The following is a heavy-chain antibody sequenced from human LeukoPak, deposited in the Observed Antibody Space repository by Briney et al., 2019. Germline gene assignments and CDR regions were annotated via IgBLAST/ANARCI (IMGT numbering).Heavy chain of an antibody. Sequence: PGGSLRLSCAASGFTVSSNYMSWVRQAPGKGLEWVSVIYSGGSTYYADSVKGRFTISRDSSKNTLYLQMNSLRAEDTAVYYCASPGYCSGSSCYSGYFQHWGQGTLVTVSS. CDR1: GFTVSSNY. CDR2: IYSGGST. D-gene: IGHD2-15*01. J-gene: IGHJ1*01. CDR3: ASPGYCSGSSCYSGYFQH. V-gene: IGHV3-53*01.